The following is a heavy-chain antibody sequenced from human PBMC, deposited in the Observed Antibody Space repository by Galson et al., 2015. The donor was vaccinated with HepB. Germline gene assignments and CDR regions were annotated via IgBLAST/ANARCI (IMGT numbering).Heavy chain of an antibody. CDR3: ARFRYGLGYFDY. J-gene: IGHJ4*02. Sequence: SLRLSCAASGFTFSDYWMSWVRQAPRKGLEWVANINQDGSDIYYVDSVEGRFTISRDNARDSLHLQMNSLRAEDTAVYYCARFRYGLGYFDYWGQGILVTVSS. D-gene: IGHD3-10*01. V-gene: IGHV3-7*03. CDR2: INQDGSDI. CDR1: GFTFSDYW.